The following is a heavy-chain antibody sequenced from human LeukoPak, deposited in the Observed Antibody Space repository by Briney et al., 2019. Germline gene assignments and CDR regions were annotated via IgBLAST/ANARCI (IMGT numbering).Heavy chain of an antibody. J-gene: IGHJ3*02. Sequence: PAGALTLFCAASAFFANSYYIKCVGRPPRRGREWVSVIYTTGLTYYKGSVKGRFTVSRDNSRTTVYLQMSSLRVEDTAVYYCARGASRAFDIWGQGTMVTVSS. CDR2: IYTTGLT. CDR3: ARGASRAFDI. CDR1: AFFANSYY. V-gene: IGHV3-53*01.